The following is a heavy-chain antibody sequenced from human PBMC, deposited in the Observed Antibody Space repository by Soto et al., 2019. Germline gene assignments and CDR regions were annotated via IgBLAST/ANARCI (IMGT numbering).Heavy chain of an antibody. CDR2: IYYSGST. CDR1: GGSISSSSYS. CDR3: ATWIQLGHYFDY. Sequence: SETLSLTCTVSGGSISSSSYSWGWIRQPPGKGLEWIGSIYYSGSTYYNPSLKSRVTISVDTSKNQFSLKLSSVTAADTAVYYCATWIQLGHYFDYWGQGTLVTVSS. V-gene: IGHV4-39*01. D-gene: IGHD5-18*01. J-gene: IGHJ4*02.